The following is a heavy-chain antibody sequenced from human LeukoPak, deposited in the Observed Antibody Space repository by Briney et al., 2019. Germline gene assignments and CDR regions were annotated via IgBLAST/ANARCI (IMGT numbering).Heavy chain of an antibody. Sequence: SVKVSCKASGGTFSSYAISWVRQAPGQGLEWMGGIIPIFGTANYAQKFQGRVTITTDESTSTAYMELSSLRSEDTAVYYCASPRGTSWGNVDSPFDYWGQGTLVTVPS. CDR1: GGTFSSYA. CDR2: IIPIFGTA. D-gene: IGHD2-2*01. J-gene: IGHJ4*02. CDR3: ASPRGTSWGNVDSPFDY. V-gene: IGHV1-69*05.